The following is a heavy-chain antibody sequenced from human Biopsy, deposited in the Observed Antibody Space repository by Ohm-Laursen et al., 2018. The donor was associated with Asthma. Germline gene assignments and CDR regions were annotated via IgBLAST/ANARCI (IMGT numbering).Heavy chain of an antibody. CDR2: IYYTGGD. Sequence: GTLSLTCPVSGGSVSTGSYYWSWIRQPPGKGLEWLGHIYYTGGDNYNPSLKSRVTISVDTSKNQFSLRLNSVTAADTAVYYCARGPNYHGSGRAPIGMDVWGQGTTVTVSS. V-gene: IGHV4-61*01. D-gene: IGHD3-10*01. J-gene: IGHJ6*02. CDR1: GGSVSTGSYY. CDR3: ARGPNYHGSGRAPIGMDV.